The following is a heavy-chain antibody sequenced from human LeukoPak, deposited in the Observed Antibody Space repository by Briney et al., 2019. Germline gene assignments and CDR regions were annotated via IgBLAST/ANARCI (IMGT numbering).Heavy chain of an antibody. Sequence: PGGSLRLSCAASGFTFSDHYMDWVRQAPGKGLEWVGRTRNKANSYTTEYAASVKGRFTISRDDSKNSLYLQMNSLKTEDTAVYYCARNLYSSRPGAFDIWGQGTMVTVSS. V-gene: IGHV3-72*01. CDR2: TRNKANSYTT. J-gene: IGHJ3*02. CDR3: ARNLYSSRPGAFDI. CDR1: GFTFSDHY. D-gene: IGHD6-19*01.